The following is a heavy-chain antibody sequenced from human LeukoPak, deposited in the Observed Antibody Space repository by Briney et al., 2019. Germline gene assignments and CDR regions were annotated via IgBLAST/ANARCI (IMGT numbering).Heavy chain of an antibody. CDR3: AKERVRRDYYDSSPPFDY. Sequence: PGGSLRLSCAASGFTFSSYAMSWVRQAPGKGLEWVSAISGSGGSTYYADSVKGRFTISRDNSKNTLYLQMNSLRAEDTAVYYCAKERVRRDYYDSSPPFDYWGQGTLVTVSS. V-gene: IGHV3-23*01. CDR1: GFTFSSYA. CDR2: ISGSGGST. D-gene: IGHD3-22*01. J-gene: IGHJ4*02.